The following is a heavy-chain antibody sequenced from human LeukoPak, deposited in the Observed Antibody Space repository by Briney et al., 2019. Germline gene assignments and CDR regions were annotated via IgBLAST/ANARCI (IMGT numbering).Heavy chain of an antibody. J-gene: IGHJ4*02. Sequence: ASVKVSCKASGYTFTSYAISWVRQAPGQGLEWVGWISTYNGNTNYAQKLEGRVTMTTDTSTSTVYMELRSLRSDDTAMYYCATQTDYYDSSGYFDWGQGTLVTVSS. D-gene: IGHD3-22*01. CDR1: GYTFTSYA. CDR2: ISTYNGNT. CDR3: ATQTDYYDSSGYFD. V-gene: IGHV1-18*01.